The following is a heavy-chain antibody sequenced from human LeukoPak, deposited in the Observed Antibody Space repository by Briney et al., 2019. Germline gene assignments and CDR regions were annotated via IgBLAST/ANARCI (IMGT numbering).Heavy chain of an antibody. CDR2: ISSSGSTI. D-gene: IGHD1-26*01. Sequence: GGSLRLSCAVSGFTVSDYYMTWIRQAPWKGLVWVSYISSSGSTIYYGDFVKGRFTISRDNPKNSLVLQMTGLRAEDTAVYFCARESGTYSYGAFDIWGQGTMVTVSS. CDR3: ARESGTYSYGAFDI. V-gene: IGHV3-11*01. CDR1: GFTVSDYY. J-gene: IGHJ3*02.